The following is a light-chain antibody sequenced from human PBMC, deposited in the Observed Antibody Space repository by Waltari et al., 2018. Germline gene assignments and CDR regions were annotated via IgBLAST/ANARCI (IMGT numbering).Light chain of an antibody. CDR2: AAS. CDR3: QQTDSFPLT. V-gene: IGKV1-12*01. CDR1: QDVSTW. J-gene: IGKJ4*01. Sequence: DIQMTQSPSSVSASIGDRLPISWRASQDVSTWVALYQQKPGKAPNLLFSAASSLQSGVPSRFSGSGSGTDFTLTISGLQPEDFTIYFCQQTDSFPLTFGGGTKVELK.